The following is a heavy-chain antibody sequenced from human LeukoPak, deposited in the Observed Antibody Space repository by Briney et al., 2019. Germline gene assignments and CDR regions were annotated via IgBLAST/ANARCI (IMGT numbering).Heavy chain of an antibody. CDR1: RFTFSDYY. J-gene: IGHJ4*02. CDR3: ARDRLYHFDY. Sequence: GGSLRLPCAASRFTFSDYYMSWIRQAPGKGLEWVSYISSSGSTIYYADSVKGRFTISRVNAKNSLYLQMNSLRAEDTAVYYCARDRLYHFDYWGQGTLVTVSS. V-gene: IGHV3-11*01. CDR2: ISSSGSTI. D-gene: IGHD3-16*02.